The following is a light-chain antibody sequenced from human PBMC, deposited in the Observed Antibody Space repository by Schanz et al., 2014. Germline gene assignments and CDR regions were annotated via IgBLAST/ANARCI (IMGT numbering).Light chain of an antibody. V-gene: IGLV2-14*03. CDR2: DVG. J-gene: IGLJ3*02. CDR1: SSDIGNYDY. CDR3: TSYISSSTWV. Sequence: QSALTQPASVSGSPGQSITISCTGTSSDIGNYDYVSWYRQHPGKAPKLIIYDVGDRPSGVSNRFSGSKSGNTASLTISGLQAEDEADYYCTSYISSSTWVFGGGTKLTVL.